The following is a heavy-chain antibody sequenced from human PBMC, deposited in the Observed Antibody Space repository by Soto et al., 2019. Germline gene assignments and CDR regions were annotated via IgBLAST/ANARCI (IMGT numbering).Heavy chain of an antibody. CDR2: INPSGGST. Sequence: ASVKVSCKASGYTFTSYYMHWVRQAPGQGLEWMGIINPSGGSTSYAQKFQGRVTMTRDTSTSTVYMELSSLRSEDTAVYYCATPPVRYYYDSSGYDYGMDVWGQGTTVTVSS. J-gene: IGHJ6*02. D-gene: IGHD3-22*01. V-gene: IGHV1-46*01. CDR3: ATPPVRYYYDSSGYDYGMDV. CDR1: GYTFTSYY.